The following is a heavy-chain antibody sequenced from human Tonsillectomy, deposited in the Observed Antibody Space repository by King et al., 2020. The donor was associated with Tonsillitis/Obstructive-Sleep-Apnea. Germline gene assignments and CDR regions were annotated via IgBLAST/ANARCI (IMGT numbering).Heavy chain of an antibody. CDR3: ARVTYMTTVTSGYYYYMDV. V-gene: IGHV3-11*05. CDR1: GFTFSDYY. Sequence: HVQLVESGGGLVKPGGSLRLSCAASGFTFSDYYMSWIRPAPGKGLEWVSYISSSSSYTNYADSVKGRFTISRDNAKNSLYLQMNSLRAEDTAVYYCARVTYMTTVTSGYYYYMDVWGKGTTVTVSS. J-gene: IGHJ6*03. D-gene: IGHD4-11*01. CDR2: ISSSSSYT.